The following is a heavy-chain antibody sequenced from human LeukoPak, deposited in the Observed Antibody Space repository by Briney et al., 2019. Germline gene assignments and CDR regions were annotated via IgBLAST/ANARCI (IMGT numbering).Heavy chain of an antibody. Sequence: GGSLRLSCAASGFTFSSYAMRWVRQAPGKGLEWVSAISGSGGSTYYADSVKGRFTISRDNSKNTLYLQMNSLRAEDTAVYYCAKDLSDAEGFDYWGQGTLVTVSS. CDR1: GFTFSSYA. CDR2: ISGSGGST. D-gene: IGHD2-15*01. CDR3: AKDLSDAEGFDY. J-gene: IGHJ4*02. V-gene: IGHV3-23*01.